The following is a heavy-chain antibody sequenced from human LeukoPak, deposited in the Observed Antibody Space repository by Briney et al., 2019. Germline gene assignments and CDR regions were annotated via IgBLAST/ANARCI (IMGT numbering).Heavy chain of an antibody. CDR3: AKDYYGSGSYYNEAYGY. CDR1: GFTFSSYA. J-gene: IGHJ4*02. Sequence: GGSLRLSCAASGFTFSSYAMSWVRQAPGKGLEWVSAISGSGGSTYYADSVKGRFTISRDNSKNTLYLQMNSLRAEDTAVYYCAKDYYGSGSYYNEAYGYWGQGTLVTVSS. D-gene: IGHD3-10*01. V-gene: IGHV3-23*01. CDR2: ISGSGGST.